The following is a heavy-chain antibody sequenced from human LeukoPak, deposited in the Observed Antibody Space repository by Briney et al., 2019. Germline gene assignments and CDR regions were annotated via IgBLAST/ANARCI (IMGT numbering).Heavy chain of an antibody. D-gene: IGHD4-17*01. CDR2: IKQDGSEK. J-gene: IGHJ4*02. CDR1: GFTFSTYF. CDR3: ARVRRTTVTTFDY. V-gene: IGHV3-7*05. Sequence: GGSLRLSCAASGFTFSTYFMSWVRLAPGKGLEWVANIKQDGSEKYYVDSMKGRFTISRDNAKNSLYLQMNSLRAEDTAVYYCARVRRTTVTTFDYWGQGTLVTVSS.